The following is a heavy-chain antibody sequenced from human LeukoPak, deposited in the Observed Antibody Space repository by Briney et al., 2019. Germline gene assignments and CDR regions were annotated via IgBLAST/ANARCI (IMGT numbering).Heavy chain of an antibody. CDR1: GYTFTSYG. CDR3: ARDIAAAGHFDY. J-gene: IGHJ4*02. V-gene: IGHV1-18*01. Sequence: ASVKVSCKASGYTFTSYGIRWVRQAPGQGLEWMGWISAYNGNTNYAQKLQGRVTMTTDTSTSTAYMELRSLRSDDTAVYYCARDIAAAGHFDYWGQGTLVTVSS. D-gene: IGHD6-13*01. CDR2: ISAYNGNT.